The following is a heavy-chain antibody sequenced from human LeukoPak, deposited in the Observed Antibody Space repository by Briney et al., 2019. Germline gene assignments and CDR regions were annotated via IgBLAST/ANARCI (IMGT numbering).Heavy chain of an antibody. CDR2: MNPNSGNT. D-gene: IGHD3-22*01. CDR3: ARGVRDSSGYNFDY. J-gene: IGHJ4*02. V-gene: IGHV1-8*01. CDR1: GYTFTSYD. Sequence: ASVKVSCTASGYTFTSYDINWVRQATGQGLEWMGWMNPNSGNTGYAQKFQGRVTMTRNTSISTAYMELSSLRSEDTAVYYCARGVRDSSGYNFDYWGQGTLVTVSS.